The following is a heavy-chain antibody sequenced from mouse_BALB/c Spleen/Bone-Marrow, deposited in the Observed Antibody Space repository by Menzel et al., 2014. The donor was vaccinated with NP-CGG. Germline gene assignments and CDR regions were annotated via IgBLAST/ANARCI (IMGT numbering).Heavy chain of an antibody. J-gene: IGHJ2*01. D-gene: IGHD1-1*01. CDR3: ARSGYGSNYDY. CDR2: IYPGDGDT. CDR1: GYAFXAYW. V-gene: IGHV1-80*01. Sequence: QVQLQQSGAELVRPGSSVKISCKASGYAFXAYWMIWVKQRPGQGLEWIGQIYPGDGDTNYNGKFKGKATLTADKSSXTAYMQLSSLTSEDSAVYFCARSGYGSNYDYWGQGTTLTVSS.